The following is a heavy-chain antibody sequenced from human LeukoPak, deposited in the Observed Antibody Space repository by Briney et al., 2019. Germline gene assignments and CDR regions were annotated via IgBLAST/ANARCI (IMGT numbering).Heavy chain of an antibody. CDR1: GFTFSSYG. CDR2: ISGSGGST. D-gene: IGHD6-19*01. Sequence: GGSLRLSCAASGFTFSSYGMNWVRQAPGKGLEWVSAISGSGGSTYYADSVKGRFTISRDNSKNTLYLQMNSLGAEDTAVYYCANFSPYSGWYRTYFDYWGQGTLVTVSS. V-gene: IGHV3-23*01. CDR3: ANFSPYSGWYRTYFDY. J-gene: IGHJ4*02.